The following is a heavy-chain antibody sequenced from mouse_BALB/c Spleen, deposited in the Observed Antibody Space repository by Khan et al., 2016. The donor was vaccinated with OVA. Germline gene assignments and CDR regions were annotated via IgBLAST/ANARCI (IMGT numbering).Heavy chain of an antibody. V-gene: IGHV3-2*02. CDR1: GYSITSGYG. Sequence: EVQLVETGPGLVKPSQSFSLTCTVTGYSITSGYGWNWIRQFPGNKLEWMGYISYSGSTNYNPSLKSRISITRDTSKNQFFLQLNSVTTEDTATYYCARTARIKYWGQGITLTVSS. CDR2: ISYSGST. D-gene: IGHD1-2*01. J-gene: IGHJ2*01. CDR3: ARTARIKY.